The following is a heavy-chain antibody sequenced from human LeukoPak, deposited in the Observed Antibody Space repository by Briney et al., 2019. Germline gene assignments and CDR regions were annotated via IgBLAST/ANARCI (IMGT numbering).Heavy chain of an antibody. CDR3: ANTYYYDSSGYAALDI. CDR2: IYYSGST. CDR1: GGSISSSSYY. D-gene: IGHD3-22*01. J-gene: IGHJ3*02. V-gene: IGHV4-39*07. Sequence: SETLSLTCTVSGGSISSSSYYWGWIRQPPGKGLEWIGSIYYSGSTYYNPSLKSRVTISVDTSKNQFSLKLSSVTAADTAVYYCANTYYYDSSGYAALDIWGQGTMVTVSS.